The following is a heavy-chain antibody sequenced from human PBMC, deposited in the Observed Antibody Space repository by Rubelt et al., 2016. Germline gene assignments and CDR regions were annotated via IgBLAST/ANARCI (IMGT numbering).Heavy chain of an antibody. Sequence: EVQLVESGGGLVQPGGSLRLSCAASGFTFSSYCMSWVRQAPGKGLEWVANIKQDGSEKYYVDSVKGRFTISRDNSKNTLYLQMNSLRAEDTAVYYCAKGVAAAALDWFDPWGQGTLVTVSS. CDR3: AKGVAAAALDWFDP. CDR1: GFTFSSYC. CDR2: IKQDGSEK. J-gene: IGHJ5*02. D-gene: IGHD6-13*01. V-gene: IGHV3-7*03.